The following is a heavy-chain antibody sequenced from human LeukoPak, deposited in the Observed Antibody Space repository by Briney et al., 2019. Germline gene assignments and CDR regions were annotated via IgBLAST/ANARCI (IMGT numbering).Heavy chain of an antibody. D-gene: IGHD3-22*01. CDR3: ARVYETNGYLY. V-gene: IGHV3-74*01. CDR1: GFTFSSYW. Sequence: PGGSLRLSCAASGFTFSSYWMHWVRQAPGKGLVWVSRINSDGSSTTYADSVKGRFTISRDNAKNTVYLQMNSLRVEDTAVYYCARVYETNGYLYWGQGSLVTVSS. J-gene: IGHJ4*02. CDR2: INSDGSST.